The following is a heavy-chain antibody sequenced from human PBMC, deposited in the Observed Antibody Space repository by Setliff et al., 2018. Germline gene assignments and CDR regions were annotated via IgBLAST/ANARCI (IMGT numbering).Heavy chain of an antibody. D-gene: IGHD2-15*01. CDR2: IIPYNGVT. J-gene: IGHJ3*02. CDR1: GGTFSSSA. CDR3: AISSLSICSGDTCPNAFDI. Sequence: ASVKVSCKASGGTFSSSAISWVRQAPGQGLEWVGRIIPYNGVTSYAQRFQGRVTMTTDTSTSAAYLELMSLRSDDTAVYYCAISSLSICSGDTCPNAFDIWGQGTMVT. V-gene: IGHV1-18*01.